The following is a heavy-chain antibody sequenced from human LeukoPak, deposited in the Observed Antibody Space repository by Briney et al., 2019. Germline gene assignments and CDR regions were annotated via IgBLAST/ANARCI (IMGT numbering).Heavy chain of an antibody. D-gene: IGHD6-19*01. V-gene: IGHV4-39*01. CDR3: ARHEHKAVAGDT. J-gene: IGHJ5*02. Sequence: SETLSLTCTVSGGSISRSYYYWGWIRQPPGKGLEWVGSAYYSGKTFYSPSLESRVTISVDTSKNHFSLRLISVTAADTAMYYCARHEHKAVAGDTWGQGTLVTVSS. CDR2: AYYSGKT. CDR1: GGSISRSYYY.